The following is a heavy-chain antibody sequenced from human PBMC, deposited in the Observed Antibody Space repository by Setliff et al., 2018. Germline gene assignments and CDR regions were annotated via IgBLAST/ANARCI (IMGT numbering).Heavy chain of an antibody. J-gene: IGHJ5*02. D-gene: IGHD3-22*01. V-gene: IGHV4-61*09. CDR1: GASITSGGFY. Sequence: SETLSLTCSVSGASITSGGFYWTWIRQPAGKGLEWIGHISPSGSTTYNPSVKSRVTISLDTSKNLFSLKLSSVTAADTAVYFCARGPRFDYESPTYRRRFDPWGQGTAVTVSS. CDR3: ARGPRFDYESPTYRRRFDP. CDR2: ISPSGST.